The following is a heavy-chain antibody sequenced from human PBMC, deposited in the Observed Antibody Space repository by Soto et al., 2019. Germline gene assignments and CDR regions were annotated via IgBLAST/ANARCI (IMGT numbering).Heavy chain of an antibody. D-gene: IGHD3-22*01. CDR2: IYWDDDK. V-gene: IGHV2-5*02. J-gene: IGHJ5*02. Sequence: QITLKESGPTLVKPTQTLTLTCTFSGFSLSTSGVGVAWIRQPPGKALEYVALIYWDDDKRYRPSLKSRLTITKDTSKNQVVLTIANMAPVDTATYYRAHINYYASSKYWYNLFDPWGQGTLVTVSS. CDR3: AHINYYASSKYWYNLFDP. CDR1: GFSLSTSGVG.